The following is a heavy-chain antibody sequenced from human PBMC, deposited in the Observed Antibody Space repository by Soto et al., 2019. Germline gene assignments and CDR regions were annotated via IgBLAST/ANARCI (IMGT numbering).Heavy chain of an antibody. CDR1: GGTFSSYA. J-gene: IGHJ6*02. CDR3: AGSGGSSSPYFYYYCGMDV. Sequence: QVQLVQSGAEVKKPGSSVKVPCKASGGTFSSYAISWVRQAPGQGLEWMGGIIPIFGTANYGQKFQGRVTITADKITSPAYMELGRLRAEGTAVDYCAGSGGSSSPYFYYYCGMDVWGRGTTVTVSS. V-gene: IGHV1-69*06. CDR2: IIPIFGTA. D-gene: IGHD6-6*01.